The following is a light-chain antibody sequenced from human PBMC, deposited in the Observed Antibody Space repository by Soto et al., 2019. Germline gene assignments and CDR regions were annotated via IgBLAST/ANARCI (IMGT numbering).Light chain of an antibody. Sequence: EIVLTQSPGTLSLSPRERATLSCRASQSVTSNSLAWYQHRPGQAPRLLIYGVSNRAPGIPDRFSGSGSGTHFTLTNSRLEPEDFAVYYCQQYAASPRTFGQGTQVEVK. CDR2: GVS. CDR3: QQYAASPRT. CDR1: QSVTSNS. J-gene: IGKJ1*01. V-gene: IGKV3-20*01.